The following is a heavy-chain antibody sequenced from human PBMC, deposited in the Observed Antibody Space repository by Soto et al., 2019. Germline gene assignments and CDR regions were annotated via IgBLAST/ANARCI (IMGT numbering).Heavy chain of an antibody. J-gene: IGHJ6*02. CDR1: GVCCSSDA. CDR2: ITSTSSTK. V-gene: IGHV3-48*02. CDR3: ARRITFVWWRYYYDPLYF. Sequence: GGSPRIGCAASGVCCSSDAMNWVGQAPGKRLEWISYITSTSSTKNYADSVKGRFTISRDNANNSLYLQMNSLRDEDTAVYYCARRITFVWWRYYYDPLYFRAQGTSV. D-gene: IGHD1-26*01.